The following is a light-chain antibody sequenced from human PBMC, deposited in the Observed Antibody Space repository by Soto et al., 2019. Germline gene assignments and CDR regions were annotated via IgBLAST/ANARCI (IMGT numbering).Light chain of an antibody. CDR1: NIGSKH. J-gene: IGLJ2*01. Sequence: SYELTQPPSVSVAPGKTARITCGGINIGSKHVHWYQQKPGQAPVLGIYYDTDRPSGIPERFSGSNSGNTATLTISRVEAGDEADYYCHVWDSSRDHPLFGGGTKITVL. V-gene: IGLV3-21*04. CDR3: HVWDSSRDHPL. CDR2: YDT.